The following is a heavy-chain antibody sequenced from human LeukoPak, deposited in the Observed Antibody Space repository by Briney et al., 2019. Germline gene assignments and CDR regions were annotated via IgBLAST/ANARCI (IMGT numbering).Heavy chain of an antibody. CDR3: ARRGGSGSYSQKYFQH. J-gene: IGHJ1*01. V-gene: IGHV4-34*01. CDR1: GGSFSGYY. Sequence: SETLSPTCAVYGGSFSGYYWSWIRQPPGKGLEWIGEINHSGSTNYNPSLKSRVTISVDTSKNQFSLKLSSVTAADTAVYYCARRGGSGSYSQKYFQHWGQGTLVTVSS. CDR2: INHSGST. D-gene: IGHD3-10*01.